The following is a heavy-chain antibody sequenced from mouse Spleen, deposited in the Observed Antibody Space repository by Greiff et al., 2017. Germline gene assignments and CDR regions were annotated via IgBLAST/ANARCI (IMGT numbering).Heavy chain of an antibody. CDR1: GFSLTSYG. CDR2: IWSDGST. Sequence: VKLVESGPGLVAPSQSLSITCTISGFSLTSYGVHWVRQPPGKGLEWLVVIWSDGSTTYNSALKSRLSISKDNSKSQVFLKVNSLQADDTAMYYCARHHSYYAMDYWGQGTSVTVSS. J-gene: IGHJ4*01. CDR3: ARHHSYYAMDY. V-gene: IGHV2-6-1*01.